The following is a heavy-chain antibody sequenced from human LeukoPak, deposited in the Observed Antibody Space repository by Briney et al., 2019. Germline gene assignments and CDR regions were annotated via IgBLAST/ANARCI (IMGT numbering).Heavy chain of an antibody. Sequence: SETLSLTCTVSGGPISSSNYYWSWIRQPPGKGLEWIGNIYYSGSMYWNLSLKSRVTISIDTSKKQFSLKLSSVTAADTAIYYCARVPYSSGWYEDYWGQGTLVTVSS. D-gene: IGHD6-19*01. V-gene: IGHV4-39*07. CDR2: IYYSGSM. CDR3: ARVPYSSGWYEDY. CDR1: GGPISSSNYY. J-gene: IGHJ4*02.